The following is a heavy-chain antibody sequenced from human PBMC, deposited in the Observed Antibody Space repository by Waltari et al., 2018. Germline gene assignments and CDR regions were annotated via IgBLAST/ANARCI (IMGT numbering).Heavy chain of an antibody. CDR1: GYIFTGHV. CDR3: ARDRNYDFWTGRYGMDV. D-gene: IGHD3-3*01. Sequence: QVQLVQSGTEVKKVGASVKVSCKASGYIFTGHVINWVRQAPGQGLEWVGRINTRNGDTDYAQKFQGRVTMTSDTPITTVYMELSSLRSDDKAVYYCARDRNYDFWTGRYGMDVWGQGTTVTVSS. V-gene: IGHV1-2*06. J-gene: IGHJ6*02. CDR2: INTRNGDT.